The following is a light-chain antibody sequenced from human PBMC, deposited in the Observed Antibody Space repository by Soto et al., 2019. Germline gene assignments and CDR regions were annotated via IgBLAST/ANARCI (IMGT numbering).Light chain of an antibody. CDR3: QQYNSYSWT. J-gene: IGKJ1*01. CDR1: QSVSVN. Sequence: IVMTQSACTLSVSPGERASLSFRASQSVSVNLAWYQQKPGQAPRLLIYGVSTRATGIPARFSGSESGTEFTLTISSLQPDDFATYYCQQYNSYSWTFGQGTKVDIK. V-gene: IGKV3-15*01. CDR2: GVS.